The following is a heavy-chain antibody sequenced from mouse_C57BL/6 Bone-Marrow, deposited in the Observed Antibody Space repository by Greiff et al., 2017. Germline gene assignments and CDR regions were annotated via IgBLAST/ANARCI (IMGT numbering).Heavy chain of an antibody. CDR1: GYTFTSYT. Sequence: VKLKQSGAELARPGAPVKMSCKASGYTFTSYTMHWVKQRPGQGLEWIGYINPSSGYTKYNQKFKDKATLTADKSSSTAYMQLSSLTSEDSAVYYCARSKGIYYYDGMDYWGQGTSVTVSS. CDR3: ARSKGIYYYDGMDY. CDR2: INPSSGYT. D-gene: IGHD1-1*01. V-gene: IGHV1-4*01. J-gene: IGHJ4*01.